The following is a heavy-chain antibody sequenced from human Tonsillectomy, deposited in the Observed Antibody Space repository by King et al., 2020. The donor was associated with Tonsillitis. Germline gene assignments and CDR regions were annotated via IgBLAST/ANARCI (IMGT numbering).Heavy chain of an antibody. CDR1: GFTFSNYW. Sequence: VQLVESGGGFVQPGGSLGLSWTASGFTFSNYWMHWVRRAQGKGLVGVSRINPDGRSTPYADSVKGRFTISRDNAKNTLYLQMNSLRSEDTAVYYCTRDQGFGWGQGTLVTVSS. V-gene: IGHV3-74*01. J-gene: IGHJ4*02. CDR3: TRDQGFG. D-gene: IGHD3-16*01. CDR2: INPDGRST.